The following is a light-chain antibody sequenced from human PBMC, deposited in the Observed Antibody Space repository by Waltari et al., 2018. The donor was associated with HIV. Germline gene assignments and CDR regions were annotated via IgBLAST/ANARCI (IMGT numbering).Light chain of an antibody. Sequence: QSVLTPPPSASGTPGQRVTIPCYGRSPNIGSKTVNWYQQLPGTAPKLHIYSNNQRPSGVPDRFSGSKSGTSASLAISGLQSEDEGDYYCAAWDDSLNAVVFGGGTKLTVL. CDR2: SNN. V-gene: IGLV1-44*01. CDR1: SPNIGSKT. J-gene: IGLJ2*01. CDR3: AAWDDSLNAVV.